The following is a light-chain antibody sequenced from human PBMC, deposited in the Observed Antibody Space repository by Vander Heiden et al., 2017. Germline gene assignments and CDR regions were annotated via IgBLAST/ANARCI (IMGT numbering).Light chain of an antibody. Sequence: DIQLTQSPSSLSASVGDRVTITCRASQSISSYLNWYQQKPGKAPKLLIYAASSLQSGVPSRFSGSGSGTDFTLTISSLEPEDCATYYCQQSYSTPITFGQGTRLEIK. CDR2: AAS. V-gene: IGKV1-39*01. CDR1: QSISSY. J-gene: IGKJ5*01. CDR3: QQSYSTPIT.